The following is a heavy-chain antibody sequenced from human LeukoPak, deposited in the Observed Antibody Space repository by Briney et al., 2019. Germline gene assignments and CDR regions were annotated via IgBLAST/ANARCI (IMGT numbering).Heavy chain of an antibody. CDR2: INPNSGGT. Sequence: ASVKVSCKASGYTFTGYYMHWVRQAPGQGLEWMGRINPNSGGTNYAQKFQGRVTMTRDTSISTAYMELSRLRSDDTAVYYCARDLVYCSGGSCYHFESDAFEIWGQGTMVTVSS. V-gene: IGHV1-2*06. D-gene: IGHD2-15*01. CDR3: ARDLVYCSGGSCYHFESDAFEI. J-gene: IGHJ3*02. CDR1: GYTFTGYY.